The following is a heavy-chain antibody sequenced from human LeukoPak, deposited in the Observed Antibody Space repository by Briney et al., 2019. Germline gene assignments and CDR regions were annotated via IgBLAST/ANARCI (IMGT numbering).Heavy chain of an antibody. CDR3: ARVDGYSSGLTSHTHNWFDP. Sequence: ASVKVSCKASGGTFSSYAISWVRQAPGQGLEWMGGIIPIFGTANYAQKLQGRVTITADKSTSTAYMELSSLGSEDTAVYYCARVDGYSSGLTSHTHNWFDPWGQGTLVTVSS. CDR1: GGTFSSYA. CDR2: IIPIFGTA. D-gene: IGHD6-19*01. V-gene: IGHV1-69*06. J-gene: IGHJ5*02.